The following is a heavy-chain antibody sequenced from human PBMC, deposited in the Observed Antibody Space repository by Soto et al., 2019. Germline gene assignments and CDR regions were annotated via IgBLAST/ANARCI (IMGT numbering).Heavy chain of an antibody. D-gene: IGHD3-10*01. CDR2: ISAGGRSI. Sequence: EVQLVESGGGLVKPGGSLRVSCAASGFSFTSYTMNWVRQAPGKGLEWVASISAGGRSIYYADSLKGRSTVSRDNAKSSLYLQMSSLRAEDTAVYYCARSTPGNPFDIWGQGTMVTVSS. J-gene: IGHJ3*02. V-gene: IGHV3-21*01. CDR3: ARSTPGNPFDI. CDR1: GFSFTSYT.